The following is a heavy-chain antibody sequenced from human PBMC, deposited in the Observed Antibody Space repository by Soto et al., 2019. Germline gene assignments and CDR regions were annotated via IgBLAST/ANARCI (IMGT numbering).Heavy chain of an antibody. CDR3: ARAARPGLSWFDP. CDR2: ISSSSSYI. V-gene: IGHV3-21*01. J-gene: IGHJ5*02. Sequence: GGSLRLSCAASGFTFSSYSMNWVRQAPGKGLEWVSSISSSSSYIYYADSVKGRFTISRDNAKNSLYLQMNSLRAEDTAVYYCARAARPGLSWFDPWGQGTLVTAPQ. D-gene: IGHD6-6*01. CDR1: GFTFSSYS.